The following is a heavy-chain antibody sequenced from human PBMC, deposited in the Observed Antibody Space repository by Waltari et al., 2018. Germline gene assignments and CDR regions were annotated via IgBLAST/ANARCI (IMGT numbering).Heavy chain of an antibody. CDR1: GGSISSNY. J-gene: IGHJ1*01. Sequence: QVQLQESGPGLVKPSETLSLNCTVSGGSISSNYWSWIRQPPGKGLEWIGYIYYSGSTNYNPSLKSRVTLSINTSKNQFSLKLTSVTAADTAVYYCARGSAGWELRLPRFQHWGQGTLVTVSS. D-gene: IGHD1-26*01. V-gene: IGHV4-59*01. CDR3: ARGSAGWELRLPRFQH. CDR2: IYYSGST.